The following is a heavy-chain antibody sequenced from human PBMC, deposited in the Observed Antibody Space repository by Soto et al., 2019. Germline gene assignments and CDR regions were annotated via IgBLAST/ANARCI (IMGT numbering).Heavy chain of an antibody. CDR1: GGSISSGDYY. CDR2: IYYSGST. CDR3: ASTTDYYYYGMDV. Sequence: SETLSLTCTVSGGSISSGDYYWSWIRQPPGKGLEWIGYIYYSGSTYYNPSLKSRVTISVDTSKNQFSLKLSSVTAADTAVYYCASTTDYYYYGMDVWGQGXTVTVYS. J-gene: IGHJ6*02. V-gene: IGHV4-30-4*01. D-gene: IGHD1-1*01.